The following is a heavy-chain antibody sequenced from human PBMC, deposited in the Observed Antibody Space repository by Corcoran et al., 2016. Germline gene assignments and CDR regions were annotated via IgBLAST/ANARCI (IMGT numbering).Heavy chain of an antibody. V-gene: IGHV3-21*01. Sequence: EVQLVESGGGLVKPGGSLRLSCAASGFTFSSYSMNWVRQAPGKGLEWVSSISSSSSYIYYADSVKGRFTISRDNAKNSLYLKMNSLRAEDTAVYYCARDRLRDNYDAAGWGQGTLVTVSS. CDR2: ISSSSSYI. CDR3: ARDRLRDNYDAAG. CDR1: GFTFSSYS. D-gene: IGHD3-3*01. J-gene: IGHJ4*02.